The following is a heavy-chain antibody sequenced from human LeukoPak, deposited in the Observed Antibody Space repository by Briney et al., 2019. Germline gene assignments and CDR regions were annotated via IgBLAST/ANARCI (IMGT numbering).Heavy chain of an antibody. V-gene: IGHV4-34*01. CDR3: ARGFSWFGATGICFDY. J-gene: IGHJ4*02. D-gene: IGHD3-10*01. CDR1: GGSFSGYY. CDR2: INHSGST. Sequence: SETLSLTCAVYGGSFSGYYWSWIRQPPGKGLEWIGEINHSGSTNYSPSLKSRVTISVDTSKNQFSLKLSSVTAADTAVYYCARGFSWFGATGICFDYWGQGTLVTVSS.